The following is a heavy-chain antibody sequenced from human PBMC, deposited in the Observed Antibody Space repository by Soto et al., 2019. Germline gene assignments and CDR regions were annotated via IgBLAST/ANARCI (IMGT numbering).Heavy chain of an antibody. CDR3: AKGEYQFRGYYHY. J-gene: IGHJ4*02. CDR2: ISGSGGST. V-gene: IGHV3-23*01. D-gene: IGHD3-16*01. CDR1: GFTFSSHA. Sequence: LRLSCAASGFTFSSHAMNWVRQAPGEGLEWVSAISGSGGSTNYADSVKGRFTISRDNSKNTLYLQMNSLRAEDTAIYYCAKGEYQFRGYYHYAGQGTMVPVYS.